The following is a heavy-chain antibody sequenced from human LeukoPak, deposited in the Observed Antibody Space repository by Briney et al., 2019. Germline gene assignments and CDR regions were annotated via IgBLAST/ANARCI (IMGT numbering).Heavy chain of an antibody. V-gene: IGHV4-59*10. CDR2: IYTSGST. J-gene: IGHJ5*02. D-gene: IGHD3-3*01. Sequence: SETLSLTCAVYGGSFSGYYWSWIRQPAGKGLEWIGRIYTSGSTNYSPSLKSRVTMSVDTSKNQFSPKLSSVTAADTAVYYCAAWGVSYYDFWSGYYSPWGQETLVTVSS. CDR1: GGSFSGYY. CDR3: AAWGVSYYDFWSGYYSP.